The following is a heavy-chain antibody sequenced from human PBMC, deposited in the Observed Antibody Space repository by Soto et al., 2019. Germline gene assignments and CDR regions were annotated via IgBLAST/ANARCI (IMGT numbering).Heavy chain of an antibody. Sequence: GGSLRLSCAASGFTFDDYAVHWVRQAPGKGLEWVSGISWNSGSIGYADSVKGRFTISRDNARNSLYLQMNSLRAEDTALYYCAREDGVVGSSSAFDHWGLGTLVTVSS. V-gene: IGHV3-9*01. CDR1: GFTFDDYA. CDR3: AREDGVVGSSSAFDH. CDR2: ISWNSGSI. D-gene: IGHD1-26*01. J-gene: IGHJ4*02.